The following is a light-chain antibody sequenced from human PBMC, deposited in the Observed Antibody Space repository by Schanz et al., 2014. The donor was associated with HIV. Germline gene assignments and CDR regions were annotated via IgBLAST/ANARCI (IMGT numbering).Light chain of an antibody. Sequence: QSALTQPASVSGSPGQSITISCTGTSSDVGSYNLVSWYQQYPGKAPKLMIYDVSNRPSGVSNRFSGSKSGNTASLTISGLQAEDEADYYCCSYAGTYWVFGGGTKLTVL. J-gene: IGLJ3*02. CDR3: CSYAGTYWV. CDR2: DVS. V-gene: IGLV2-23*02. CDR1: SSDVGSYNL.